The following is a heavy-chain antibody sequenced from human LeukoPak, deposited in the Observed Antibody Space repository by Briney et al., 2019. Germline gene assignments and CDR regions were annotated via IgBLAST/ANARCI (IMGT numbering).Heavy chain of an antibody. CDR1: GFTFSDYY. D-gene: IGHD3-9*01. J-gene: IGHJ5*02. V-gene: IGHV3-11*06. CDR3: AGSDILTGTNWFDP. CDR2: ISSSSSYT. Sequence: PGGSLRLSCAASGFTFSDYYMSWIRQAPGKGLEWVSHISSSSSYTNYADSVKGRFTISRDNAKNSLYLQMNSLRAEDTAVYYCAGSDILTGTNWFDPWGQGTLVTVSS.